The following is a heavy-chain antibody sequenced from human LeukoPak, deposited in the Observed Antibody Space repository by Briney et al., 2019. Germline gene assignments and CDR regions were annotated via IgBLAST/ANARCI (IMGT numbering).Heavy chain of an antibody. CDR3: AREVEMARQFDY. CDR2: ISTTGST. V-gene: IGHV4-4*07. CDR1: SGSITSHF. Sequence: NPSETLSLTCSVSSGSITSHFWSWIPQPAGKGLEWIGRISTTGSTNYNPSLKSRVTMSVDTSTNQLSLKLSSVTAADTAVYYCAREVEMARQFDYWGQGTLVTVSS. D-gene: IGHD5-24*01. J-gene: IGHJ4*02.